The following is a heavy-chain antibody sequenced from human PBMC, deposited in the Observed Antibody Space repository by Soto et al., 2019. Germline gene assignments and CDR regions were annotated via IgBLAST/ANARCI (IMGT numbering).Heavy chain of an antibody. Sequence: QLQLQESGPGLVKPSETLSLTCTVSGGSISSSSYYWGWIRQPPGKGLEWIGSIYYSGSTYYNPSLKSRVTISVDTSKNQFSLKLRSVTAADTAVYYCARQSEGIAVAGPPDYWGQGTLVTVSS. CDR3: ARQSEGIAVAGPPDY. CDR1: GGSISSSSYY. CDR2: IYYSGST. D-gene: IGHD6-19*01. V-gene: IGHV4-39*01. J-gene: IGHJ4*02.